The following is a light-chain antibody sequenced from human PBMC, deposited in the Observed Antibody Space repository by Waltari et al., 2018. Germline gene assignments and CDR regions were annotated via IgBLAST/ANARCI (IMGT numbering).Light chain of an antibody. CDR3: QHFFNYPYT. CDR2: KVS. CDR1: QSVSDR. V-gene: IGKV1-5*03. J-gene: IGKJ2*01. Sequence: DIQIPHSPSTLSASVGVRITMACRASQSVSDRLVWYQQKPGEAPKVLIYKVSSLENGVQPRFSGSGFGTEFNLTITSLQPDDFATYYCQHFFNYPYTFGQGTKLE.